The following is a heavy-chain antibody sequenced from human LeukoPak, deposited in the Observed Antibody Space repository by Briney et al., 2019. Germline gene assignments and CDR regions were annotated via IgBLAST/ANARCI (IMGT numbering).Heavy chain of an antibody. V-gene: IGHV1-8*01. CDR1: GYTFTSYD. J-gene: IGHJ4*02. CDR3: ARGPTRYCSGGSCYGEYYFDY. Sequence: GASVKVSCKASGYTFTSYDINWVRQASGQGLEWMGWMNPNSGNTGYAQKFQGRVTMTRNTSISTAYMELSSLRSEDTAVYYCARGPTRYCSGGSCYGEYYFDYWGQGTLVTVSS. CDR2: MNPNSGNT. D-gene: IGHD2-15*01.